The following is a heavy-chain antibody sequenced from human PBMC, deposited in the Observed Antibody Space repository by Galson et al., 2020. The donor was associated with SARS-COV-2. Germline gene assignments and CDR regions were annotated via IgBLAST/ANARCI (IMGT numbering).Heavy chain of an antibody. D-gene: IGHD2-15*01. V-gene: IGHV3-30*04. CDR1: GFTFSSYA. Sequence: QLGESLKISCAASGFTFSSYAMHWVRQAPGKGLEWVAVISYDGSNKYYADSVKGRFTISRDNSKNTLYLQMNSLRAEDTAVYYCARDVGGGFDYWGQGTLVTVSS. CDR2: ISYDGSNK. CDR3: ARDVGGGFDY. J-gene: IGHJ4*02.